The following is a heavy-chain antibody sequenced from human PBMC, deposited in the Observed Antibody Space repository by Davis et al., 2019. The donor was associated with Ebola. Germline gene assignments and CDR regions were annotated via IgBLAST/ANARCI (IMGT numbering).Heavy chain of an antibody. Sequence: ASVKVSCKASGYTYTSYDINWVRQATGQGLEWLGWMNPNSGNTGYAQKFQGRVTMTRNTSISTAYMELRSLRSDDTAVYYCARDRYCSSTSCYRLDNYYYYGMDVWGQGTTVTVSS. D-gene: IGHD2-2*02. CDR3: ARDRYCSSTSCYRLDNYYYYGMDV. CDR1: GYTYTSYD. V-gene: IGHV1-8*01. J-gene: IGHJ6*02. CDR2: MNPNSGNT.